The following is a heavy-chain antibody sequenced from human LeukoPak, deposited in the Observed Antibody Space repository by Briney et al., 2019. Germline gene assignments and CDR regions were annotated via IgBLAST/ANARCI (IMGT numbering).Heavy chain of an antibody. J-gene: IGHJ4*02. V-gene: IGHV1-2*02. D-gene: IGHD5-12*01. Sequence: ASVKVSCKAAGYTFTGYAIHWVRQAPGQGLEWMGWINPEKRDTGYAHKFQGRVTMTSDTSISTAYMELSSLRSDDTAVYYCAKKVRGPSHPLDFWGQGTLVTVSS. CDR1: GYTFTGYA. CDR3: AKKVRGPSHPLDF. CDR2: INPEKRDT.